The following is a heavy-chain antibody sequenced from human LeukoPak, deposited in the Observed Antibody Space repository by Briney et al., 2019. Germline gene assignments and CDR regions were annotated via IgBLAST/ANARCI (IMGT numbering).Heavy chain of an antibody. J-gene: IGHJ6*03. V-gene: IGHV1-8*01. CDR1: GYTFTSYD. CDR3: ARGTGSVAAAGTGYYYYYYMDV. CDR2: MNPNSGNT. D-gene: IGHD6-13*01. Sequence: ASVKVSGKASGYTFTSYDINWVRQATGQGLEWMGWMNPNSGNTGYAQKFQGRVTMTRNTSISTAYMELSSLGSEDTAVYYCARGTGSVAAAGTGYYYYYYMDVWGKGTTVTVSS.